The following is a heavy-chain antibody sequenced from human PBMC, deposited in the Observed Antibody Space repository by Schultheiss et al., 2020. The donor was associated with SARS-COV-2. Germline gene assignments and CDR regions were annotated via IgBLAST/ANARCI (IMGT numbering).Heavy chain of an antibody. Sequence: GASLKISCAVSGFTFSNYEMNWIRQAPGKGLEWVTYISSSGSTIYYADSVKGRFTISRDNAKNTLNLQMNSLRAEDTAVYYCARGEYSYRYVDNYYYGLDVWGQGTTVTVSS. CDR2: ISSSGSTI. CDR1: GFTFSNYE. V-gene: IGHV3-48*03. D-gene: IGHD5-18*01. J-gene: IGHJ6*02. CDR3: ARGEYSYRYVDNYYYGLDV.